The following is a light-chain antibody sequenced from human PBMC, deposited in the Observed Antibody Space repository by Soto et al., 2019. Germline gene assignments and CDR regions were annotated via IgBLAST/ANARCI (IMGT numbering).Light chain of an antibody. J-gene: IGKJ1*01. V-gene: IGKV1-5*03. CDR1: QSISSW. Sequence: IQMTQSPSTQSASVGDRVTITCRASQSISSWLAWYQQKPGKAPKLLVYKTSSLESGVPSRFSGSGSGTEFTLTISSLQPDDFATYYCQQYISYGTFGQGTKV. CDR3: QQYISYGT. CDR2: KTS.